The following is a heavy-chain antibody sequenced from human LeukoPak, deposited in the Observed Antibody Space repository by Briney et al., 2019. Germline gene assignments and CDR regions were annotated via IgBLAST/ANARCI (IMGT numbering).Heavy chain of an antibody. CDR3: GRHQNGGTYPIDY. CDR2: IYSSGST. CDR1: GGSIRGYF. J-gene: IGHJ4*02. V-gene: IGHV4-59*08. D-gene: IGHD1-26*01. Sequence: SSETLSLTCTVSGGSIRGYFWSWIRQPPGKGLAWIGHIYSSGSTTYTPSLQGRVTISLDTSKNQFSLKLSSVTAADTAIYYCGRHQNGGTYPIDYWGQGTLVTVSS.